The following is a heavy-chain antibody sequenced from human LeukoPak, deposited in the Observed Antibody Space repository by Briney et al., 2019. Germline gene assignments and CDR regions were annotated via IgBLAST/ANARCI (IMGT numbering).Heavy chain of an antibody. CDR1: GFTFSSYG. CDR3: ARDIVVVPAASDAFDI. Sequence: GGYLRLSCAASGFTFSSYGMHWVRQAPGKGLEWVAVIWYDGRNKYYADSVKGRITISRDNSKNTLYLQMNSLRGEDTAVYYCARDIVVVPAASDAFDIWGQGTMVTVSS. J-gene: IGHJ3*02. V-gene: IGHV3-33*01. CDR2: IWYDGRNK. D-gene: IGHD2-2*01.